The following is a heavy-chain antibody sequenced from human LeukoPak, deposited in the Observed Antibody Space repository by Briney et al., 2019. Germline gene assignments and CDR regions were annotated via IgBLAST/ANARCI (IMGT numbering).Heavy chain of an antibody. J-gene: IGHJ4*02. CDR2: IIPIFGTA. Sequence: ASVKVSCKASGGTFSSYAISWVRQAPGQGLEWVGGIIPIFGTANYAQKFQGRVTITADESTSTAYMELSSLRSEDTAVYYCARGPGLLEWFGYFDYWGQGTLVTVSS. CDR3: ARGPGLLEWFGYFDY. CDR1: GGTFSSYA. V-gene: IGHV1-69*13. D-gene: IGHD3-3*01.